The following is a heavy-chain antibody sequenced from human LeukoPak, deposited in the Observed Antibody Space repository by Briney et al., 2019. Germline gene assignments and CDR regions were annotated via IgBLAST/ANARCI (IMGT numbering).Heavy chain of an antibody. CDR3: ARDIKSVFLGRQISFGDYYYGMDV. D-gene: IGHD3-10*01. CDR2: ISKDGTKK. CDR1: GVIVSDSA. J-gene: IGHJ6*02. Sequence: GGSLRLSCAASGVIVSDSAMHWIRQAPGKGLEWVSLISKDGTKKYYADSVKGRFTISRDDTKNTVNLQMNSLRAEDTAVYYCARDIKSVFLGRQISFGDYYYGMDVWGQGTTVTVSS. V-gene: IGHV3-30*04.